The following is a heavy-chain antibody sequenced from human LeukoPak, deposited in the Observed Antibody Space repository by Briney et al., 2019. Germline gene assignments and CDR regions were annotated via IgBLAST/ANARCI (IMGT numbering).Heavy chain of an antibody. J-gene: IGHJ4*02. D-gene: IGHD3-3*01. CDR1: GGTFSSYA. CDR2: IIPIFGTA. Sequence: SVKVSCKASGGTFSSYAISWVRQAPGQGLEWMGGIIPIFGTANYAQKFQGRVTITADESTSTAYMELSSLRSEDTAVYYCATVLVNYDFWSGYHFDYWGQGTLVTVSS. CDR3: ATVLVNYDFWSGYHFDY. V-gene: IGHV1-69*01.